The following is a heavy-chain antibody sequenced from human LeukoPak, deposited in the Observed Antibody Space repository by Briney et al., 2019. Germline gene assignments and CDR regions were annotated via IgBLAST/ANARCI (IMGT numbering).Heavy chain of an antibody. CDR2: ISSSGSTI. Sequence: GGSLRLSCAASGFTFSDYYMSWIRQAPGKGLEWVSYISSSGSTIYYADSVKGRFTISRDNAKNSLYLQMNSLRAEDTAVYYCARDGVVPAAMGFYYYYYMDVWGKGTTVTVSS. J-gene: IGHJ6*03. CDR1: GFTFSDYY. D-gene: IGHD2-2*01. CDR3: ARDGVVPAAMGFYYYYYMDV. V-gene: IGHV3-11*01.